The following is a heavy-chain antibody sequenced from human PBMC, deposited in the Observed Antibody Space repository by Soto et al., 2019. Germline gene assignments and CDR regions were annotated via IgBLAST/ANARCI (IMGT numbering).Heavy chain of an antibody. CDR2: IYYRGNT. D-gene: IGHD6-19*01. J-gene: IGHJ4*02. Sequence: SETLSLTCTVSGASITNEYWSWFRQPPGKGLEWIGYIYYRGNTYYNPSLESRVTISLDTSKSQFSLKLSSVTAADTAVYYCAKKGRTGAGYFDYWGQATLVSVSS. CDR3: AKKGRTGAGYFDY. CDR1: GASITNEY. V-gene: IGHV4-59*01.